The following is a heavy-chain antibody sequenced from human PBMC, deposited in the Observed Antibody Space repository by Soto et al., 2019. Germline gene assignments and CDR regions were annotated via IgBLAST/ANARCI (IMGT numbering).Heavy chain of an antibody. J-gene: IGHJ6*03. V-gene: IGHV3-48*01. CDR1: GFTFSSSR. CDR3: SFPSSSGYRNYYYYMDV. D-gene: IGHD6-19*01. CDR2: ISSSSSSI. Sequence: GPALRLSCAPSGFTFSSSRMNWVRQAPGKGLEWVSYISSSSSSIYYADSVKGRFTISRDNAKHSLYLQMNSLRGGDTAVYYLSFPSSSGYRNYYYYMDVWGKGTTGTGS.